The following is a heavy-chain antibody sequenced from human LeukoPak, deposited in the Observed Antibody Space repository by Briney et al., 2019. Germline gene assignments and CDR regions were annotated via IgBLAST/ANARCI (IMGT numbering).Heavy chain of an antibody. D-gene: IGHD3-22*01. V-gene: IGHV4-39*01. Sequence: SETLSLTCTVSGGSISSSSYYWGWIRQPPGKGLEWIGSIYYSGSTYYNPSLKSRVTISVDTSKNQFSLKLSSVTAANTAVYYCARTDYYDRSAGDYWGQGTLVTVSS. CDR1: GGSISSSSYY. CDR3: ARTDYYDRSAGDY. CDR2: IYYSGST. J-gene: IGHJ4*02.